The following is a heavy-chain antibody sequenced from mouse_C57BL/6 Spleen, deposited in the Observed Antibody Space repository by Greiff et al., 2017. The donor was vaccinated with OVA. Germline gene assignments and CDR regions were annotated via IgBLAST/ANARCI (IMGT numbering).Heavy chain of an antibody. CDR1: GFTFSDYG. J-gene: IGHJ2*01. D-gene: IGHD2-3*01. Sequence: EVHLVESGGGLVKPGGSLKLSCAASGFTFSDYGMHWVRQAPEKGLEWVAYISSGSSTIYYEETVKGRFTISRDNAMNTLFLQMTRLRSEDTAMYYCARGIYDGYYLDYWGQGTTLTVSS. CDR2: ISSGSSTI. V-gene: IGHV5-17*01. CDR3: ARGIYDGYYLDY.